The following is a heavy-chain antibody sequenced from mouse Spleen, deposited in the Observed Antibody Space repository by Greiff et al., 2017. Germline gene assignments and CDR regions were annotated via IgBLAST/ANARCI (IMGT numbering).Heavy chain of an antibody. J-gene: IGHJ2*01. CDR1: GFNIKDTY. CDR2: IDPANGNT. D-gene: IGHD2-3*01. V-gene: IGHV14-3*02. Sequence: EVQLQQSGAELVKPGASVKLSCTASGFNIKDTYMHWVKQRPEQGLEWIGRIDPANGNTKYDPNFQDKATITADTSSNTAYLHLSSLTSEDTAVYYCSRDGYYDYWGQGTTLTVSS. CDR3: SRDGYYDY.